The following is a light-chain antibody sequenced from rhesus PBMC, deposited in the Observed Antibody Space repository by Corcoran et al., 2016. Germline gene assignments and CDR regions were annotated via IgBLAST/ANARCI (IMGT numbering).Light chain of an antibody. Sequence: DIQMTQSPSSLSASVGDRVTITCRASQGINHDLRWYQQKPGKAPKPLISYASTLEAGVPSRFRGSGSGTDYILTISSLQPEDFATYYCQQYNDSPPTFGGGTKVEIK. V-gene: IGKV1-66*01. CDR3: QQYNDSPPT. J-gene: IGKJ4*01. CDR2: YAS. CDR1: QGINHD.